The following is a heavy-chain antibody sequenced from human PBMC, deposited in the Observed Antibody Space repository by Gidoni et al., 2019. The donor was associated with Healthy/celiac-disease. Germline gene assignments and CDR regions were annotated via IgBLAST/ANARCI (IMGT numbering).Heavy chain of an antibody. Sequence: EVQLVESGGGLVKPGGSLRLSCAASGFPFSNAWIRCFLQAPGKGLELVGRSKSKTDGGTTDYAEPVKGRFTISRDDSKNTLYLQMNSLKTEDTAVYYCTTEYYYDSSGYYYRLYYFDYWGQGTLVTVSS. CDR1: GFPFSNAW. CDR2: SKSKTDGGTT. V-gene: IGHV3-15*01. D-gene: IGHD3-22*01. J-gene: IGHJ4*02. CDR3: TTEYYYDSSGYYYRLYYFDY.